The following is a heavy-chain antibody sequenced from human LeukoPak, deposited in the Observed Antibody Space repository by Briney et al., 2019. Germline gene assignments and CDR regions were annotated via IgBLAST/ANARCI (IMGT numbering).Heavy chain of an antibody. CDR1: GGSFSGYY. V-gene: IGHV4-34*01. Sequence: SETLSLTCAVYGGSFSGYYWSWIRQPPGKGLEWIGKIDHSGRTNSNASLKSRVTLSVDTSKNQFSLRLSSVTAADTAVYYCARKSIVTAGRKPYDSWDQGTLVTVSP. J-gene: IGHJ4*02. CDR2: IDHSGRT. CDR3: ARKSIVTAGRKPYDS. D-gene: IGHD6-13*01.